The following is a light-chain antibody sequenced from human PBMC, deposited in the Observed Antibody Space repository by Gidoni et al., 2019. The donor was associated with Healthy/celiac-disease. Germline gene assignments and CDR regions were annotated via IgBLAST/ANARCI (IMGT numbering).Light chain of an antibody. J-gene: IGKJ4*01. Sequence: EIVMTQSPATLSVSPGERATLSCRASQSVSSNLAWYQQKPGQAPRLPIYGASTRATGIPARFIGSGSGTEFTLTISSLQSEDFAVYYCQQYNNWPPLTFGGGTKVEIK. CDR1: QSVSSN. CDR3: QQYNNWPPLT. CDR2: GAS. V-gene: IGKV3-15*01.